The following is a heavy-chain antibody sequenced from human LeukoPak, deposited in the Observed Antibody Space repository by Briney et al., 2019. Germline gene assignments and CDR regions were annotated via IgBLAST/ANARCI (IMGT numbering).Heavy chain of an antibody. Sequence: SETLSLTCAVYGGSFSSYYWSWIRQPPGKGLEWIGEINHSGSTNYNPSLKSRVTISVDTSKNQFSLKLSSVTAADTAVYYCASKRWGYCTNGVCYPTLDYWGQGTLVTVSS. CDR3: ASKRWGYCTNGVCYPTLDY. CDR2: INHSGST. CDR1: GGSFSSYY. J-gene: IGHJ4*02. V-gene: IGHV4-34*01. D-gene: IGHD2-8*01.